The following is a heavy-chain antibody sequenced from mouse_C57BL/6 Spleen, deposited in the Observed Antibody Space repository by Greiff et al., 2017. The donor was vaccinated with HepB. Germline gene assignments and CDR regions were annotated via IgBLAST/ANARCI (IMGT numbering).Heavy chain of an antibody. CDR3: ARTGKTAPYYYAMDY. J-gene: IGHJ4*01. Sequence: QVQLQQPGAELVRPGSSVKLSCKASGYTFTSYWMHWVQQRPIQGLEWIGNIDPSDSETHYNQKFKDKATLTVDKSSSKAYMHLSSLTSEDSSVYDCARTGKTAPYYYAMDYWGQGTSVTVSS. D-gene: IGHD3-1*01. V-gene: IGHV1-52*01. CDR2: IDPSDSET. CDR1: GYTFTSYW.